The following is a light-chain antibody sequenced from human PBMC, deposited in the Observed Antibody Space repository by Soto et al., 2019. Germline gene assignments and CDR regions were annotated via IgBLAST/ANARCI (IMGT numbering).Light chain of an antibody. Sequence: EIVMTQSPATLSVSPGERATLSCRASQSVNNNLAWFQQKPGQAPRLLIYGASTRATGIPARFSGSASETEFTLTISSLQSEDFAIYYCQQSNNWPLTFGGGTKVEIK. J-gene: IGKJ4*01. CDR3: QQSNNWPLT. CDR1: QSVNNN. CDR2: GAS. V-gene: IGKV3-15*01.